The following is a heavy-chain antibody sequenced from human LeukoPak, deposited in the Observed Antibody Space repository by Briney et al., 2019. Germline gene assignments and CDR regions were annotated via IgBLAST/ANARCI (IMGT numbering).Heavy chain of an antibody. D-gene: IGHD4-23*01. CDR1: GGSISSGGYY. J-gene: IGHJ4*02. CDR3: ARGWDYGRSHFDY. CDR2: IYYSGST. V-gene: IGHV4-31*03. Sequence: SETLSLTCTVSGGSISSGGYYWSWIRQHPGKGLEWIGYIYYSGSTYYNPSIKTRVTISVDTSKNQFSLKLSSVTAADTAVYYCARGWDYGRSHFDYWGQGTLVTV.